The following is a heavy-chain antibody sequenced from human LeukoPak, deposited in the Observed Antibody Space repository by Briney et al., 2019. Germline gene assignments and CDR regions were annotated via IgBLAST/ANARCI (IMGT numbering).Heavy chain of an antibody. Sequence: SETLSLTCTVSGGSNSSSSYYWGWIRQPPGKGLEWIGSIYYSGSTYYNPSLKSRVTISVDTSKNQFSLKLSSVTAADTAVYYCARSTYCSGGSCSHNWFDPWGQGTLVTVSS. CDR1: GGSNSSSSYY. D-gene: IGHD2-15*01. V-gene: IGHV4-39*07. CDR2: IYYSGST. J-gene: IGHJ5*02. CDR3: ARSTYCSGGSCSHNWFDP.